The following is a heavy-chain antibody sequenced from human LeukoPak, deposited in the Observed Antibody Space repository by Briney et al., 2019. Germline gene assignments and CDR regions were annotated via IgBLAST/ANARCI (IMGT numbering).Heavy chain of an antibody. CDR1: GYTFTSYD. CDR3: ARWKRELGAFDI. CDR2: MNPNSGNT. J-gene: IGHJ3*02. Sequence: ASVKVSCKASGYTFTSYDINWVRQATGQGLEWMGWMNPNSGNTGYAQKFQGRVTMTRNTSISTAYMELSSLRSEDTAVYYCARWKRELGAFDIWGQGTMVTASS. V-gene: IGHV1-8*01. D-gene: IGHD1-26*01.